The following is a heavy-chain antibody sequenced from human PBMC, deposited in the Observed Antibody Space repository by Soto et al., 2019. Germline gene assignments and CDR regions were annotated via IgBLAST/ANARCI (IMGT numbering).Heavy chain of an antibody. J-gene: IGHJ5*02. CDR3: ARRDRSGFSYWLDT. CDR1: GGSISSGDHY. V-gene: IGHV4-31*03. Sequence: ASETLSLTCTVSGGSISSGDHYWSWIRQHPGKGLEWIGTIYFSGTTYYNPSLKSRVTISVDTSKSQFSLKLSSVTAADTAVYYCARRDRSGFSYWLDTWGQGTLVTVSS. D-gene: IGHD3-22*01. CDR2: IYFSGTT.